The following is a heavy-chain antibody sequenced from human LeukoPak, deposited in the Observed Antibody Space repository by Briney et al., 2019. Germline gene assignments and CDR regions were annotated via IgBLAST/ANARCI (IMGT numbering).Heavy chain of an antibody. CDR3: ARILDYYDSSGYPLFDY. CDR1: GGSISSSSYY. D-gene: IGHD3-22*01. V-gene: IGHV4-39*07. CDR2: IYYSGST. Sequence: PSETLSLTCTVSGGSISSSSYYWGWIRQPPGKGLEWIGSIYYSGSTYYNPSLKSRVTISVDTSKNQFSLKLSSVTAADTAVYYCARILDYYDSSGYPLFDYWGQGTLVTVSS. J-gene: IGHJ4*02.